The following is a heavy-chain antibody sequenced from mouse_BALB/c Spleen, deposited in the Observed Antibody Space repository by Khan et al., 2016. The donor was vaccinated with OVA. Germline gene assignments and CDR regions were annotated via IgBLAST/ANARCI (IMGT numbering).Heavy chain of an antibody. D-gene: IGHD1-1*01. CDR1: GFTFSNYA. V-gene: IGHV5-9-3*01. CDR3: ARELFTTVVATPFAY. Sequence: EVELVESGGGLVKPGGSLKLSCAVSGFTFSNYAMSWVRQTLEKRLEWVATISSGGSYTYYPDSVQGRFTISRDNAKNTLYLQMSSLRSEDTAMYNCARELFTTVVATPFAYWDQGTLVTVNA. J-gene: IGHJ3*01. CDR2: ISSGGSYT.